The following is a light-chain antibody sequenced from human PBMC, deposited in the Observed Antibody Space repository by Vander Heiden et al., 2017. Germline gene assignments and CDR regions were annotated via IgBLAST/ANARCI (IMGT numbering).Light chain of an antibody. CDR1: QDISSY. V-gene: IGKV1-8*01. CDR2: DAS. CDR3: QQYYSYPLT. J-gene: IGKJ4*01. Sequence: MQMTQSPSSLSASVGDRVTITCRASQDISSYLAWYQQKPGKAPKLLIFDASTLQSGVPSRFSGSGSGTDFTLTISCLQSEDFATYYCQQYYSYPLTFGGGTEVEIK.